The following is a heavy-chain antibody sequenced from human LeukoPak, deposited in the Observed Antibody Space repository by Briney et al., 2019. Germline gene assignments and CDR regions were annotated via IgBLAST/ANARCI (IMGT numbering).Heavy chain of an antibody. J-gene: IGHJ5*02. Sequence: VKVSCKASGYTFTSYDINWVRQATGQGLEWMGWMNPNSGNTGYAQKFQGRVTMTRNTSISTAYMELSSLRSEDTAVYYCARINYDFWIGNWFDPWGQGTLVTVSS. CDR3: ARINYDFWIGNWFDP. D-gene: IGHD3-3*01. V-gene: IGHV1-8*01. CDR2: MNPNSGNT. CDR1: GYTFTSYD.